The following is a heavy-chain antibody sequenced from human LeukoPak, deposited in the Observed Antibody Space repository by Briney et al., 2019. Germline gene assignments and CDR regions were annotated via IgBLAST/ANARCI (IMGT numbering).Heavy chain of an antibody. CDR3: AREPYYYGSGRKDGMDV. CDR2: IRYDGSNK. CDR1: GFTFSSYG. D-gene: IGHD3-10*01. J-gene: IGHJ6*02. Sequence: PGGSLRLSCAASGFTFSSYGMHWVRQAPGKGLEWVAFIRYDGSNKYYADSVKGRFTISRDNSKNTLYLQMNSLRAEDTAVYYCAREPYYYGSGRKDGMDVWGQGTTVTVSS. V-gene: IGHV3-30*02.